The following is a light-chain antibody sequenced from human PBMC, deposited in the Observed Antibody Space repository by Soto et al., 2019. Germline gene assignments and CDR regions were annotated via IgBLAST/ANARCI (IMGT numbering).Light chain of an antibody. CDR2: DVS. CDR1: QAIGNN. V-gene: IGKV1-33*01. CDR3: QEHYSLIT. J-gene: IGKJ4*01. Sequence: DIQMTQSPSSLSASVGARVTITCQASQAIGNNLNWYQQKAGRAPTLLIYDVSNLEQGVPSRFSGSRSGTDFTFTISILQPEEIATYYCQEHYSLITFAGGTRVE.